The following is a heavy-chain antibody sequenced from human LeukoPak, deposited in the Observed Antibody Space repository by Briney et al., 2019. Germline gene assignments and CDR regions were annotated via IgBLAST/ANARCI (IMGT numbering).Heavy chain of an antibody. D-gene: IGHD3-22*01. V-gene: IGHV3-66*01. CDR3: ARDSAYYDSSGLFDY. CDR2: IYSGGST. CDR1: GFTFSSKY. J-gene: IGHJ4*02. Sequence: GGSLRLSCAASGFTFSSKYMSWVRQAPGKGLEWVSVIYSGGSTYYADSVKGRFTISRDNSKNTLYLQMNSLRAEDTAVYYCARDSAYYDSSGLFDYWGQGTLVTVSS.